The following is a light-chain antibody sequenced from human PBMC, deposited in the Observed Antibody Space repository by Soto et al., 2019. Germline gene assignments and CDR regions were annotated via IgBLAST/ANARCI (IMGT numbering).Light chain of an antibody. CDR2: AAS. V-gene: IGKV3-20*01. CDR3: QQYGRAPLT. J-gene: IGKJ4*01. Sequence: EIVLTQSPGTLSLFPGERATLSCRASQSISSTYLVWYQQKPGQAPRLLIYAASSRATGIPDRFSGSGPESDYTLTISRLEPEDFAVYHCQQYGRAPLTFGGGTKVEIK. CDR1: QSISSTY.